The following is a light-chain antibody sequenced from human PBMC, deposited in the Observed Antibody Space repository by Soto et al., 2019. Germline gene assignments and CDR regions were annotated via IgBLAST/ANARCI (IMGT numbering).Light chain of an antibody. CDR2: DVN. J-gene: IGLJ1*01. Sequence: QSVLTQPRSVSGSPGQSVTISCTGTTSDLGTYDYVSWYQQHPGKAPKLIIYDVNKRPSGVPDRFSGSKSGYTASLTISGLQLEDEADYSCCSYAGSYTFVFGPGTKLTVL. CDR3: CSYAGSYTFV. CDR1: TSDLGTYDY. V-gene: IGLV2-11*01.